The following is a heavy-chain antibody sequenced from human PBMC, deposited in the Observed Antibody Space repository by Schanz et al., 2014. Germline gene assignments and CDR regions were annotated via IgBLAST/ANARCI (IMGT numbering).Heavy chain of an antibody. Sequence: EVQLVESGGGLVQPGGSQRLSCAASGLTFSNHAMSWVRQAPGKGLEWVSAISGSGDNTFYADSVRGRFTISRDNSRNTLYLQMNSLRAEDTAVYYCAKDFTGSGIFFNSWGQGTLVSVSS. J-gene: IGHJ5*01. CDR2: ISGSGDNT. D-gene: IGHD3-10*01. CDR1: GLTFSNHA. V-gene: IGHV3-23*04. CDR3: AKDFTGSGIFFNS.